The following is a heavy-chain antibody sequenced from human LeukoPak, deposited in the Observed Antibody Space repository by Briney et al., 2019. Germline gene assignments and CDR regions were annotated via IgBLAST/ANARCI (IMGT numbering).Heavy chain of an antibody. CDR2: ISASNGNT. V-gene: IGHV1-18*04. CDR1: GYTFTSYG. Sequence: ASVKVSCKASGYTFTSYGISWVRQAPGQGLEWIGWISASNGNTTTAQKLQGRVTMTPDTSTSTAYMELRSLRSDDTAVYYCARAPRVAAAGLLDYWGQGTLVTVSS. CDR3: ARAPRVAAAGLLDY. D-gene: IGHD6-13*01. J-gene: IGHJ4*02.